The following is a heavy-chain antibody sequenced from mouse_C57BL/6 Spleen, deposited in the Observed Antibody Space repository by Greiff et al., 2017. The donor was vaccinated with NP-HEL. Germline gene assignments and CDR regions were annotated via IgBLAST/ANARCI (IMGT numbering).Heavy chain of an antibody. V-gene: IGHV1-54*01. Sequence: VKLQESGAELVRPGTSVKVSCKASGYAFTNYLIEWVKQRPGQGLEWIGVINPGSGGTNYNEKFKGKATLTADKSSSTAYMQLSSLTSEDSAVYFCARVRYYAMDYWGQGTSVTVSS. J-gene: IGHJ4*01. CDR1: GYAFTNYL. CDR3: ARVRYYAMDY. CDR2: INPGSGGT.